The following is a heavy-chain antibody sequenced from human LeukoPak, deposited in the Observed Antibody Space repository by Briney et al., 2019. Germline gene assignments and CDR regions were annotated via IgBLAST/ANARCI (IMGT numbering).Heavy chain of an antibody. CDR3: ARDHRNAGVFDY. D-gene: IGHD2-2*01. CDR2: IYVGGST. J-gene: IGHJ4*02. Sequence: PGGSLRLSCAAPGFTVSSNYMSWVRQAPGKGLEWLSVIYVGGSTFYADSVKGRFTNSRDNSKNTLYLEMNSLRADDTAVYYCARDHRNAGVFDYWGQGTLVTVSS. V-gene: IGHV3-53*01. CDR1: GFTVSSNY.